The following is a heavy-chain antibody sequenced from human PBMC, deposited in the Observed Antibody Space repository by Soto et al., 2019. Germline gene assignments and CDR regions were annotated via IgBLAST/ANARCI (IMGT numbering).Heavy chain of an antibody. V-gene: IGHV3-21*01. CDR2: ISSSSSYI. CDR1: GFTFSSYS. Sequence: GGSLRLSCAASGFTFSSYSMNWVRQAPGKGLEWVSSISSSSSYIYYADSVKGRFTISRDNAKNSLYLQMNSLRAEDTAVYYCASGRFLDWFDPWGQGTLVTVSA. CDR3: ASGRFLDWFDP. J-gene: IGHJ5*02. D-gene: IGHD3-3*01.